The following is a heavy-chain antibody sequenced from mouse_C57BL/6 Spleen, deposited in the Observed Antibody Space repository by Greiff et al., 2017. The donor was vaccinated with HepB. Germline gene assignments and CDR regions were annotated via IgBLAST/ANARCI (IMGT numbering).Heavy chain of an antibody. CDR3: APTYYPWFAY. CDR1: GYTFTSYT. D-gene: IGHD1-1*01. V-gene: IGHV1-4*01. Sequence: VQLQESGAELARPGASVKMSCKASGYTFTSYTMHWVKQRPGQGLEWIGYINPSSGYTKYNQKFKDKATLTADKSSSTAYMQLSSLTSEDSAVYYCAPTYYPWFAYWGQGTLVTVSA. CDR2: INPSSGYT. J-gene: IGHJ3*01.